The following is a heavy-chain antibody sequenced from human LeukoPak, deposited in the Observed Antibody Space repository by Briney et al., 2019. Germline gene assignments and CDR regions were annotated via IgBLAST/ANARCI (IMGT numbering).Heavy chain of an antibody. CDR3: ARDAGRAFDI. CDR1: GFTFSGYW. V-gene: IGHV3-74*01. J-gene: IGHJ3*02. Sequence: GGSLRLSCAASGFTFSGYWMYWVRQAPGKGLVWVSGVKSDASSTYYADSVKGRFTISRDNAKNTLSLQMNSLRAEDTAVYYCARDAGRAFDIWGQGTMVTVSS. CDR2: VKSDASST.